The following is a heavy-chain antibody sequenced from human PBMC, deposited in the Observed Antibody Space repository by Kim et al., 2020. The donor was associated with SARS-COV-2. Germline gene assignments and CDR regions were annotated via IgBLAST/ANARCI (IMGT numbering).Heavy chain of an antibody. D-gene: IGHD2-15*01. CDR3: AKYPSSQPLLHFDY. CDR2: ISGNGGST. J-gene: IGHJ4*02. Sequence: GGSLRLSCAASGFTFSSYAMSWVRQAPGKGLEWVSAISGNGGSTYYADSVKGRFTISRDNSKNTLYLQMNSLRAEDTAVYYCAKYPSSQPLLHFDYWGQGTLVTVSS. V-gene: IGHV3-23*01. CDR1: GFTFSSYA.